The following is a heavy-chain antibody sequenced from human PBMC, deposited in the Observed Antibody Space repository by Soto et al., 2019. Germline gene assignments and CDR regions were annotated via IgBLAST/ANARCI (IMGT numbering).Heavy chain of an antibody. J-gene: IGHJ6*02. D-gene: IGHD3-10*01. Sequence: QEHLVQSGGGVVQPGGSLRLSCDASGFTFSIFGMHWVRQAPGKGLEWVAVLSYDGTYKYYADSVKGRFTISRDNSKKMLFLQMDSLRPDDTAVYYCAKDQAQDGSGYFYGMDVWGQGTAVTVSS. CDR2: LSYDGTYK. V-gene: IGHV3-30*18. CDR3: AKDQAQDGSGYFYGMDV. CDR1: GFTFSIFG.